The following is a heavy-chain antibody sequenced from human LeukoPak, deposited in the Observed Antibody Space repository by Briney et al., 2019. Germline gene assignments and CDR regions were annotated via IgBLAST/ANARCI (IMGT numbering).Heavy chain of an antibody. V-gene: IGHV4-34*01. D-gene: IGHD2-2*01. CDR2: INHSGST. J-gene: IGHJ5*02. CDR1: GFTFSSYW. CDR3: ARHGRYQNWFDP. Sequence: GSLRLSCAASGFTFSSYWMSWVRQAPGKGLEWIGEINHSGSTNYNPSLKSRVTISVDTSKNQFSLKLSSVTAADTAVYYCARHGRYQNWFDPWGQGTLVTVSS.